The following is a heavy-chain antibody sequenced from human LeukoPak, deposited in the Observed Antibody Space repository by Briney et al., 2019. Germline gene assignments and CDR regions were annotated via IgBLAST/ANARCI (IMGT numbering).Heavy chain of an antibody. CDR1: GFTLSDYG. Sequence: PGSSLTLSCAASGFTLSDYGMQWARQAPGKGLEWGAVIWYDGSNKYYAASVKGRFTISRDNSRSPLYLQINSLRVEDTAVYYCASVTMVAGASYNWFVPWGQGTLVTVST. CDR3: ASVTMVAGASYNWFVP. J-gene: IGHJ5*02. V-gene: IGHV3-33*01. CDR2: IWYDGSNK. D-gene: IGHD2-15*01.